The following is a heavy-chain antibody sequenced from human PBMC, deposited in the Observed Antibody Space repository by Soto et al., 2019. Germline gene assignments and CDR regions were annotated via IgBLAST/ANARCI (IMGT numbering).Heavy chain of an antibody. Sequence: PQTLCLPCAVYGGIFSRCYWRGIRQPPGKGLEWIGEINHSGSTNYNPSLKSRVTISVDTSKNQFSLKLSSVTAADTAVYYFARDIYAAKRDLHAFPTRRTPDL. CDR1: GGIFSRCY. CDR2: INHSGST. V-gene: IGHV4-34*01. D-gene: IGHD1-1*01. J-gene: IGHJ2*01. CDR3: ARDIYAAKRDLHAFPTRRTPDL.